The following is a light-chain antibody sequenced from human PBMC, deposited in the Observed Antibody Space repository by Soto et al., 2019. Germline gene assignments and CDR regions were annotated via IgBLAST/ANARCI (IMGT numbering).Light chain of an antibody. V-gene: IGKV3-20*01. Sequence: EIVLMQSPGTLSLSPGERATVSCRASQGVSSSYLAWYKQKPGQAPRLLICGASSRATGIPDTFSGSGSVTDFTLTISRLEPDDFAVYYCQQYGSSPWTFGQGTQVEIK. CDR1: QGVSSSY. CDR2: GAS. CDR3: QQYGSSPWT. J-gene: IGKJ1*01.